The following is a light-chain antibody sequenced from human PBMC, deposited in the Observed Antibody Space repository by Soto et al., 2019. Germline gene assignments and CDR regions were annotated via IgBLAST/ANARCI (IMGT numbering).Light chain of an antibody. Sequence: QSALTQPASVSGSPGQSITISCTGTSSDVGSYNLVSWYQQHPGKAPKLMIYEGSKRPSGVSNRFSGSKSGNTASLTISGFQAEDEDDYYCCSYAGSSTMVFGGGTQLTVL. V-gene: IGLV2-23*01. J-gene: IGLJ3*02. CDR1: SSDVGSYNL. CDR2: EGS. CDR3: CSYAGSSTMV.